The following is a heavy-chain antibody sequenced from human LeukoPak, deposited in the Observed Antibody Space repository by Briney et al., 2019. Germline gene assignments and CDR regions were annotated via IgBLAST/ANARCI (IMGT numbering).Heavy chain of an antibody. CDR3: ARVGVDDSGNIIKYFFDY. CDR1: GGPISNYQ. CDR2: NYYSGTA. V-gene: IGHV4-59*01. D-gene: IGHD4-23*01. J-gene: IGHJ4*02. Sequence: PSETLSLTCTLSGGPISNYQWSWIRQPPGKGLEWIGNNYYSGTANYNPSLKSRVIISVDTSKNQFSLKLSPVTAADTAVYYCARVGVDDSGNIIKYFFDYWGQGTLVTVSS.